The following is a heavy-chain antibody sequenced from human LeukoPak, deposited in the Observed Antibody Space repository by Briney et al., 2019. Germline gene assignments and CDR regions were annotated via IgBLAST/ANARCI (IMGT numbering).Heavy chain of an antibody. CDR2: INPSGGST. V-gene: IGHV1-46*01. Sequence: ASVKVSCKASGYTFTSYYMHWVRQAPGQGLEWMGIINPSGGSTSYAQKFQGRVTMTRNTSISTAYMELSSLRSEDTAVYYCARDVTMVRGTLRREKHFDYWGQGTLVTVSS. CDR3: ARDVTMVRGTLRREKHFDY. D-gene: IGHD3-10*01. CDR1: GYTFTSYY. J-gene: IGHJ4*02.